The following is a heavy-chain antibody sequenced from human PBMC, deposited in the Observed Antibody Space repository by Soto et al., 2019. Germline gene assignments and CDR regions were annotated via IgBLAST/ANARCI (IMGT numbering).Heavy chain of an antibody. CDR3: ARDRDCTNGVCYTREGYYFDY. V-gene: IGHV3-33*01. CDR2: IWYDGSNK. D-gene: IGHD2-8*01. J-gene: IGHJ4*02. CDR1: GFTFSSYG. Sequence: QVQLVESGGGVVQPGRSLRLSCAASGFTFSSYGMHWVRQAPGKGLEWVAVIWYDGSNKYYADSVKGRFTISRDNSKNTLYLQRNSLRAEDTAVYYCARDRDCTNGVCYTREGYYFDYWGQGTLVTVAS.